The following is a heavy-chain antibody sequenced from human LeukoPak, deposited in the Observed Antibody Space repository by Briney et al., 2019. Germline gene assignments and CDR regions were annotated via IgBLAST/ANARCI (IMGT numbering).Heavy chain of an antibody. Sequence: SETLSLTCTVSGGSISSYYWSWIRQPAGKGLEWIGRIYTSGSTNYNPSLKSRVTLSVDTSKNQFSLKLSSVTAADTAVYYCARDLRRGSYYPGDYYYYMDVWGKGTTVTVSS. D-gene: IGHD1-26*01. V-gene: IGHV4-4*07. J-gene: IGHJ6*03. CDR3: ARDLRRGSYYPGDYYYYMDV. CDR2: IYTSGST. CDR1: GGSISSYY.